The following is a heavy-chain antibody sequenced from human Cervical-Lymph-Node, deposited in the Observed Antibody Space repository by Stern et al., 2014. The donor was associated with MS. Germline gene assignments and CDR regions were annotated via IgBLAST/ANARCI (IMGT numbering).Heavy chain of an antibody. J-gene: IGHJ4*02. CDR3: AKNSVTYGVYDY. D-gene: IGHD5/OR15-5a*01. V-gene: IGHV1-18*01. CDR2: INPYNGNT. CDR1: GYTFTTYG. Sequence: QVQLVQSGAEVRKPGASVKVSCRSSGYTFTTYGISWVRQAPGQGLEWMGWINPYNGNTFYTRKFQGRVTMTTDSSTGTAYMELRSLISDDSAMYFCAKNSVTYGVYDYWGQGTRVTVSS.